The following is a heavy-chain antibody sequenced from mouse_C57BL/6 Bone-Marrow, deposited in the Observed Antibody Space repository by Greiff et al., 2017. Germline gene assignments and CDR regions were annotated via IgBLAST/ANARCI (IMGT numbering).Heavy chain of an antibody. CDR2: INPGGGNT. CDR3: ARSDSSGFAY. Sequence: QVQLQQSGAELVRPGASVKLSCKASGFTFTDYYISWVKQTPGQGLEWIARINPGGGNTYYNDKFKGRATLTAEKSSSTVYMQLSSPTSEDSSVYFSARSDSSGFAYWGKGTLVTVSA. D-gene: IGHD3-2*02. J-gene: IGHJ3*01. CDR1: GFTFTDYY. V-gene: IGHV1-76*01.